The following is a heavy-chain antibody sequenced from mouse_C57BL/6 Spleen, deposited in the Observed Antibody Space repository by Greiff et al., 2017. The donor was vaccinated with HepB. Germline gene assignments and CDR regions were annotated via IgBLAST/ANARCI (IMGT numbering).Heavy chain of an antibody. D-gene: IGHD1-1*01. J-gene: IGHJ1*03. CDR2: IYPGDGDT. CDR3: ARGSSHWYFDV. Sequence: QVQLQQSGPELVKPGASVKISCKASGYAFSSSWMNWVKQRPGKGLEWIGRIYPGDGDTNYNGKFKGKATQTADKSISAAYVQRSSLTSEDSAVYFCARGSSHWYFDVWGTGTTVTVSS. V-gene: IGHV1-82*01. CDR1: GYAFSSSW.